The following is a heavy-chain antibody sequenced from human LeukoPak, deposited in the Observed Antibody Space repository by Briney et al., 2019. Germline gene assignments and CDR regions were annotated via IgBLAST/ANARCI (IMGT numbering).Heavy chain of an antibody. CDR3: ARDFGRYPRRAAAGFDY. Sequence: GGPLGLSGQASGFPFRSYAITWVGRAQGKGLKWVQTIVSSSSTIYYADSVKGRFTISRDNAKNSLSLQMNSLRAEDTAVYYCARDFGRYPRRAAAGFDYWGQGTLVTVSS. D-gene: IGHD6-13*01. J-gene: IGHJ4*02. CDR1: GFPFRSYA. V-gene: IGHV3-48*01. CDR2: IVSSSSTI.